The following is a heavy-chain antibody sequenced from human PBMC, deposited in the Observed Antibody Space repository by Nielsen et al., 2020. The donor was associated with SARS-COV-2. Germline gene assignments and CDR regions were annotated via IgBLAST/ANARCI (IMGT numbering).Heavy chain of an antibody. V-gene: IGHV3-23*01. CDR1: GFTFSSYA. CDR2: ISGSGGST. D-gene: IGHD2-2*01. Sequence: GGSLRLSCAASGFTFSSYAMSWVRQAPGKGLEWISAISGSGGSTYYADSVKGRFTIPRDNSKNTLYLQMNSLRAEDTAVYYCAKGRHYCSSTSCFDYYYYGMDVWGQGTTVTVSS. J-gene: IGHJ6*02. CDR3: AKGRHYCSSTSCFDYYYYGMDV.